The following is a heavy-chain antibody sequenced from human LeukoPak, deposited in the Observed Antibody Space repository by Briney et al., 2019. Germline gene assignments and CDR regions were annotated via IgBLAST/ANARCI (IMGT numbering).Heavy chain of an antibody. Sequence: GGSLRLSCAASGFTFSSYPMTWVRQAPGKGPEWVSFISDSGGITYYADSVKGRFTISRDNSKNTLYLQMNSLRAEDTAVNYCAKNTQYSGYYDCWGQGTLVAVSS. CDR1: GFTFSSYP. J-gene: IGHJ4*02. CDR2: ISDSGGIT. D-gene: IGHD6-6*01. CDR3: AKNTQYSGYYDC. V-gene: IGHV3-23*01.